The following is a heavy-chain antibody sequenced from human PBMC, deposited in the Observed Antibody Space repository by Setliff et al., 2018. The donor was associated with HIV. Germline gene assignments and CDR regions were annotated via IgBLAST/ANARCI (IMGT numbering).Heavy chain of an antibody. CDR3: ARAMRGVVVTNMYYYYGMDV. V-gene: IGHV4-38-2*02. D-gene: IGHD2-21*02. Sequence: SETLSLTCTVSDGSFSSDYWTWIRQTPGKGLEWIGSIYHSGSTYYNPSLKSRVTISVDTSKNQFSLKLSSVTAADTAVYYCARAMRGVVVTNMYYYYGMDVWGQGTTVTVSS. CDR1: DGSFSSDY. CDR2: IYHSGST. J-gene: IGHJ6*02.